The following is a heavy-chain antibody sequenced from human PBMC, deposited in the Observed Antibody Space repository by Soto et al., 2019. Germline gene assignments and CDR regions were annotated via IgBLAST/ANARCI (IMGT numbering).Heavy chain of an antibody. V-gene: IGHV1-24*01. CDR2: FDPEDGET. CDR1: GYTLTELS. J-gene: IGHJ4*02. CDR3: ATVGYCSSTSCRDFDY. D-gene: IGHD2-2*01. Sequence: VKVSCKVSGYTLTELSMHWVRQAPGKGLEWMGGFDPEDGETIYAQKFQGRVTMTEDTSTDTAYMELSSLRSEDTAVYYCATVGYCSSTSCRDFDYWGQGTLVTVSS.